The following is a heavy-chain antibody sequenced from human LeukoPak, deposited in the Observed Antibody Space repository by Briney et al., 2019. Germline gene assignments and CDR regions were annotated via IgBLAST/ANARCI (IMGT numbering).Heavy chain of an antibody. CDR2: FDPEDGET. Sequence: ASVKVSCKVSGYTLTELSMHWVRQAPGKGLEWMGGFDPEDGETIYAQKFQGRVTMTEDTSTDTAYMELSSLRSEDTAVYYCASESAAAGMGGPQDPDPYGMDVWGQGTTVTVSS. D-gene: IGHD6-13*01. CDR3: ASESAAAGMGGPQDPDPYGMDV. V-gene: IGHV1-24*01. J-gene: IGHJ6*02. CDR1: GYTLTELS.